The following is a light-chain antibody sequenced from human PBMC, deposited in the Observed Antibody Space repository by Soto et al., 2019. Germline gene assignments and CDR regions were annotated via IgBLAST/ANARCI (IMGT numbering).Light chain of an antibody. V-gene: IGKV1-5*01. CDR3: QPYNGYPPWT. CDR2: NAS. J-gene: IGKJ1*01. CDR1: QSISIW. Sequence: DIQITQYPSTLSSSVLDRFTITCGASQSISIWLAWYQQKPGKAPKVLIWNASSLQRGVPSRFSGSGSGTEFTLTISSLQPDDFATYYCQPYNGYPPWTSAQGTKV.